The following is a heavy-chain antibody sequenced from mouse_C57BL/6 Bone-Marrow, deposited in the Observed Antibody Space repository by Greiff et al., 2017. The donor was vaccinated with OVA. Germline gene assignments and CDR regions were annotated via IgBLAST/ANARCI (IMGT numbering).Heavy chain of an antibody. Sequence: QVQLKQPGAELVKPGASVKLSCKASGYTFTSYWMHWVKQRPGQGLEWIGMIHPNSGSTKYNEKFKSKATLTVDTSSRTAYLQLSSLTSEDSAVYYCARSYYGSSYEGYYAMDYWGQGTSVTVSS. CDR2: IHPNSGST. CDR3: ARSYYGSSYEGYYAMDY. CDR1: GYTFTSYW. D-gene: IGHD1-1*01. J-gene: IGHJ4*01. V-gene: IGHV1-64*01.